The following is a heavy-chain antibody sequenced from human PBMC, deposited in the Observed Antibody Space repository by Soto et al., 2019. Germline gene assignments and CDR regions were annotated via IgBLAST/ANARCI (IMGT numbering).Heavy chain of an antibody. CDR3: ARGSQNFWMREDAFDI. CDR2: IHSSSRYI. D-gene: IGHD3-3*01. CDR1: GFSFSTYS. V-gene: IGHV3-21*01. J-gene: IGHJ3*02. Sequence: EVQLVESGGGQVKPGGSLRLSCAASGFSFSTYSMNWARQAPGKGLEWVSSIHSSSRYIYYADSVKGRFTISRDNAKNSLFLQMSSLRAEDTAVYYCARGSQNFWMREDAFDIWGQGTMVSVSS.